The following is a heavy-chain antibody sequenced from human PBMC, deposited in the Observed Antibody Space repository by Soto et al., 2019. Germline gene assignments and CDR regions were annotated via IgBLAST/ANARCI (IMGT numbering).Heavy chain of an antibody. V-gene: IGHV4-39*01. Sequence: QLQLQESGPGLVKPSETLSLTCTVSGGSISSSSYYWGWIRQPPGKGLEWIGSIYYSGSTYYNPSLKSRVTISVDTSKNQFSLKLSSVTAADTAVYYCARRLLTPYYGSGSYYNDLDYWGQGTLVTVSS. CDR1: GGSISSSSYY. CDR3: ARRLLTPYYGSGSYYNDLDY. J-gene: IGHJ4*02. CDR2: IYYSGST. D-gene: IGHD3-10*01.